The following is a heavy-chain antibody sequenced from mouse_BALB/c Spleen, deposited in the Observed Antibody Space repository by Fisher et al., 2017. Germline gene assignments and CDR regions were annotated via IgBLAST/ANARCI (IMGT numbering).Heavy chain of an antibody. V-gene: IGHV1-4*01. CDR3: ARSGDYDPYWYFDV. Sequence: KFKGKATLTADKSSSTAYMQLSSLTSEDSAVYYCARSGDYDPYWYFDVWGAGTTVTVSS. D-gene: IGHD2-4*01. J-gene: IGHJ1*01.